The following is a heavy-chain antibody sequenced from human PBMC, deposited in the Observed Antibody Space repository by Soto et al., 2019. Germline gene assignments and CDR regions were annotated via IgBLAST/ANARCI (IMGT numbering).Heavy chain of an antibody. V-gene: IGHV4-59*01. J-gene: IGHJ4*02. CDR1: GGSISFYY. Sequence: PSETLSLTCTVSGGSISFYYWSWIRQPPGKGLEWIGYIYYSGSTSYNPSLESRVTISVDASKNQFSLKLSSVTAADTAVYYCARISGGSYYVDYWGPGTLVTVSS. CDR3: ARISGGSYYVDY. D-gene: IGHD1-26*01. CDR2: IYYSGST.